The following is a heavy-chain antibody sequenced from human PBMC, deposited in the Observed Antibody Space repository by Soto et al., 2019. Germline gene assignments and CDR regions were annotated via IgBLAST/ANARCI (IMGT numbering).Heavy chain of an antibody. V-gene: IGHV3-15*07. D-gene: IGHD3-16*01. J-gene: IGHJ4*01. CDR2: IKPKANGGTA. CDR3: TVLWGTSYFDY. CDR1: GISFSLAW. Sequence: GGSLRLSCAVSGISFSLAWLNWVRQAPGKGLEWVGRIKPKANGGTADYAAPMRGRVIISRDDSANMLYLQLNGLKTEDTAVYYCTVLWGTSYFDYWGHGSLVTLSS.